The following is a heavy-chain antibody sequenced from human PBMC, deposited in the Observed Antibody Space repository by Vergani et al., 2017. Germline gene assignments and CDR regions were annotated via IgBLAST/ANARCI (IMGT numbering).Heavy chain of an antibody. D-gene: IGHD3-9*01. CDR2: ISPDGFRT. V-gene: IGHV1-46*03. CDR3: ARVPPLTGFFDY. J-gene: IGHJ4*02. Sequence: QVQLVQSGAEVGKPGASVKISCKASGYTFTAYYIHWVRQATEQGLEWVGVISPDGFRTFYAQKFQGRVTITRDTSTSTVYVEGTSLRSDDTAVYYCARVPPLTGFFDYWVQGTLVTVSS. CDR1: GYTFTAYY.